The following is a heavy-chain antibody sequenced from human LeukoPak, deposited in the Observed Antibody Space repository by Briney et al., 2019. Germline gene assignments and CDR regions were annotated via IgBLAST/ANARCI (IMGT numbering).Heavy chain of an antibody. CDR1: GFTFSSYA. J-gene: IGHJ6*03. CDR3: ARRRPGVYYMDV. D-gene: IGHD3-10*01. CDR2: ISYDGSNK. V-gene: IGHV3-30*01. Sequence: GGSLRLSCAASGFTFSSYAMHWVRQAPGKGLEWVAVISYDGSNKYYADSVEGRFTISRDNSKNTLYLQMNSLRAEDTAVYYCARRRPGVYYMDVWGKGTTVTVSS.